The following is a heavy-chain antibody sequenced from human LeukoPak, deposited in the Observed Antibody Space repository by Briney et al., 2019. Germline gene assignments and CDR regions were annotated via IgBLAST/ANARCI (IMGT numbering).Heavy chain of an antibody. CDR1: GFIFDDYA. J-gene: IGHJ4*02. D-gene: IGHD5-18*01. Sequence: GGSLRLSCAASGFIFDDYAMHWVRQVPGKGLEWVSGINWNSGIIGYADSVKGRFTISRDNVKNSLYLQMNSLRAEDTAVYYCARAGYRYAYDYWGQGTLVIVSS. CDR3: ARAGYRYAYDY. V-gene: IGHV3-9*01. CDR2: INWNSGII.